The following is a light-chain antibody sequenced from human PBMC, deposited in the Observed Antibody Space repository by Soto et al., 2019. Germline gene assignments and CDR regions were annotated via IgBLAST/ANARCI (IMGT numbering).Light chain of an antibody. J-gene: IGKJ1*01. CDR1: QSISTW. CDR3: QQYNSYSET. CDR2: EAS. Sequence: DIQITQSPSTLSASVGDRVTITCRSSQSISTWLAWYQQKSGKAPKLLIYEASSLGSGVPSRFSGSGSGTEFTLTISSLQPDDFATYYCQQYNSYSETLGQGTKVDIK. V-gene: IGKV1-5*03.